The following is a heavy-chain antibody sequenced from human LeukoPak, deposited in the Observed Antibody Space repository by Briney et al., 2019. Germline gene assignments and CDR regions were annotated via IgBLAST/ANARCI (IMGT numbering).Heavy chain of an antibody. V-gene: IGHV5-51*01. CDR2: IYPGDSDT. D-gene: IGHD3-3*01. CDR1: GYSFTSYW. Sequence: GESLKISCKGSGYSFTSYWIGWVRQMPGKGLEWMGIIYPGDSDTRYSPSFQGQVTISADKSISTAYLQWSSLKASDTAMYYCARKLALYYDFWSGENWSDPWGQGTLVTVSS. CDR3: ARKLALYYDFWSGENWSDP. J-gene: IGHJ5*02.